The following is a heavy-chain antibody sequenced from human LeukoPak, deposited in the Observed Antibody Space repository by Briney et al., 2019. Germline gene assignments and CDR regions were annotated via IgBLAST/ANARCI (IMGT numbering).Heavy chain of an antibody. CDR3: ARVIAAAGTLYYYYYMDV. CDR2: IYYSGST. CDR1: GDSISSYY. D-gene: IGHD6-13*01. J-gene: IGHJ6*03. Sequence: PSETLSLTCTVSGDSISSYYCSWIRQPPGKGLEWIGYIYYSGSTNYNPSLKSRVTISVDTSKNQFSLKLSSVTAADTAVYYCARVIAAAGTLYYYYYMDVWGKGNTVTVSS. V-gene: IGHV4-59*01.